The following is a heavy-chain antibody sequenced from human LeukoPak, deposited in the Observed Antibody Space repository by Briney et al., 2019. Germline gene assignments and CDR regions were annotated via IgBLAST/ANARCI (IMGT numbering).Heavy chain of an antibody. CDR2: INPSSGST. Sequence: ASVKVSCKASGYSFTRYYMSWVRQAPGQGLEWMGIINPSSGSTTYAQKFQGRVTMTRDMSTNTVYMELSSLRSEDTAVYYCARGRPETWKPTWSEKYYFDYWGQGTLVIVSS. V-gene: IGHV1-46*01. D-gene: IGHD1-1*01. CDR1: GYSFTRYY. CDR3: ARGRPETWKPTWSEKYYFDY. J-gene: IGHJ4*02.